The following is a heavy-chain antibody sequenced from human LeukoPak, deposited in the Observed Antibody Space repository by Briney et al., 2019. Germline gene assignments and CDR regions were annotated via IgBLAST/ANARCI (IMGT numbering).Heavy chain of an antibody. D-gene: IGHD6-19*01. CDR3: ARWYSSGWAFDY. CDR1: GGTISNYY. CDR2: IHYSGNT. V-gene: IGHV4-59*08. Sequence: SETLSLTCTVSGGTISNYYWNWIRQPPGKGQEWVGYIHYSGNTKYNSSLKSRATTSVDMSKNQFSLKLSSVTAADTAVYYCARWYSSGWAFDYWGQGTLVTVSS. J-gene: IGHJ4*02.